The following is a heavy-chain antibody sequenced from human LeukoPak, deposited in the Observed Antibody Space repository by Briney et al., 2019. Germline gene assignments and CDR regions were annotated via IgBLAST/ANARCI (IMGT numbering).Heavy chain of an antibody. J-gene: IGHJ4*02. Sequence: GGSLRLSCEAPGFTFSHYWMHWVRQAPGKGLVWVSRTNTDGSSTNYVDSVKGRFTISRDNAKNTMYLQMSSLRAEDTAVYYCVPTDSSGLDWGQGTLVTVSS. D-gene: IGHD3-22*01. CDR3: VPTDSSGLD. CDR1: GFTFSHYW. CDR2: TNTDGSST. V-gene: IGHV3-74*01.